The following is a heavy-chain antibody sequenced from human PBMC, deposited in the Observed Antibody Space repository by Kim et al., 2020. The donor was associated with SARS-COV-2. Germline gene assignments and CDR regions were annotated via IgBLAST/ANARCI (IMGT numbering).Heavy chain of an antibody. D-gene: IGHD3-22*01. J-gene: IGHJ6*02. Sequence: GGSLRLSCAASGFTFSSYGMHWVRQAPGKGLEWVAVIWYDGSNKYYADSVKGRFTISRDNSKNTLYLQMNSLRAEDTAVYYCARDRSGYSTYYYGMDVWGQGTTVTVSS. CDR3: ARDRSGYSTYYYGMDV. V-gene: IGHV3-33*08. CDR2: IWYDGSNK. CDR1: GFTFSSYG.